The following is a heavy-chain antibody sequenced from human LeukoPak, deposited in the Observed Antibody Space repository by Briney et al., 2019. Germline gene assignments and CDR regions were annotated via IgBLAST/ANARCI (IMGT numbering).Heavy chain of an antibody. V-gene: IGHV1-69*01. J-gene: IGHJ4*02. Sequence: GASVKVSCKASGGTFSSYAISWVRQAPGQGLECMGGIIPIFGTANYAQKFQGRVTITADESTSTAYMELSSLRSEDTAVYYCARGSVGYCSGGSCYSANDYWGQGTLVTVSS. CDR2: IIPIFGTA. D-gene: IGHD2-15*01. CDR1: GGTFSSYA. CDR3: ARGSVGYCSGGSCYSANDY.